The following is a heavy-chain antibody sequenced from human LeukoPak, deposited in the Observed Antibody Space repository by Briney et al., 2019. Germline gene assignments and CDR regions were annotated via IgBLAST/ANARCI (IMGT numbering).Heavy chain of an antibody. D-gene: IGHD1-14*01. CDR1: GFTLSNAW. CDR3: AKDLPKPYFDY. CDR2: IRSDGTTK. Sequence: GGSLRLSCAASGFTLSNAWMNWVRQTPGKGLEWVAFIRSDGTTKYYADSVRGRFTISRDNSKNTLYLQMNSLRDEDTAVYYCAKDLPKPYFDYWGQGTLVAVSS. J-gene: IGHJ4*02. V-gene: IGHV3-30*02.